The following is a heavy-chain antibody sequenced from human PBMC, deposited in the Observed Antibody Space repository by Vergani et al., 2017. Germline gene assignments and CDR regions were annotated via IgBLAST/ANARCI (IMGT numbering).Heavy chain of an antibody. Sequence: QLQLQESGPGLVKPSQTLSLTCTVSGGSISSGDYHWSWICQPPGKGPEWIGYIYYSGSTYYNPSLKSRVTISVDTSKNQFSLKLSSVTAADTAVYYCARASGSYPYYYGMDVWGQGTTVTVSS. V-gene: IGHV4-30-4*08. J-gene: IGHJ6*02. CDR3: ARASGSYPYYYGMDV. CDR1: GGSISSGDYH. D-gene: IGHD1-26*01. CDR2: IYYSGST.